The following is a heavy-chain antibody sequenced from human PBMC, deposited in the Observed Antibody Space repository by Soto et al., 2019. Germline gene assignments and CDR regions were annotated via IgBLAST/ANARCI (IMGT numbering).Heavy chain of an antibody. D-gene: IGHD1-7*01. CDR1: GYTFTSYD. Sequence: ASVKVSCKASGYTFTSYDINWVRQATGQGLEWMGWMNPNSGNTGYAQKFQGRVTMTRNTSISTAYMELSSLRSEDTAVYYCAREMRVELELYLGMDVWGQGTTVTVSS. CDR3: AREMRVELELYLGMDV. CDR2: MNPNSGNT. V-gene: IGHV1-8*01. J-gene: IGHJ6*02.